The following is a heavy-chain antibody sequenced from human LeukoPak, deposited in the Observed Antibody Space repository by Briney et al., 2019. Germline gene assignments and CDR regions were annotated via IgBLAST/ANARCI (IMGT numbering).Heavy chain of an antibody. J-gene: IGHJ4*02. CDR3: ARDSLGELSY. CDR1: GFTFSNAW. D-gene: IGHD3-16*02. Sequence: GGSLRLSCAASGFTFSNAWMSWVRQAPGKGLEWVSSISSSSSYIYYADSVKGRFTISRDNAKNSLYLQMNSLRAEDTAVYYCARDSLGELSYWGQGTLVTVSS. CDR2: ISSSSSYI. V-gene: IGHV3-21*01.